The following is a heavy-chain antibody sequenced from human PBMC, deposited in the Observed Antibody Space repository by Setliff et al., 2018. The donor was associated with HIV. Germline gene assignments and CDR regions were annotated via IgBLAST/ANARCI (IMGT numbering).Heavy chain of an antibody. J-gene: IGHJ6*03. D-gene: IGHD5-12*01. CDR3: ARGLVVVTDSDYDTNYYYYYYMDV. V-gene: IGHV4-31*02. CDR2: IYYSGST. Sequence: PSETLSLTCTVSGGSISSGGYYWSWIRQHPGKGLEWIGYIYYSGSTYYNPSLKSRVTISIDTSKNQLSLKLSSVTAADTAVYYCARGLVVVTDSDYDTNYYYYYYMDVWCKGTTVTVSS. CDR1: GGSISSGGYY.